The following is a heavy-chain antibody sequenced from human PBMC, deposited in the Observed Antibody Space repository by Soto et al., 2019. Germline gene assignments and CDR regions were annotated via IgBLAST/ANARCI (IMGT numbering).Heavy chain of an antibody. CDR3: AGDGALGENYCYYGMDV. D-gene: IGHD3-16*01. Sequence: QVQLVQSGAEVKKPGASVKVSCKASGYTFTSYGISWVRQAPGQGLEWMGWISAYNGNTNYAQKLQGRVTMTTDTYTSTADMELRSLRSDDTAVYYCAGDGALGENYCYYGMDVWGQGTTVTVSS. CDR1: GYTFTSYG. CDR2: ISAYNGNT. V-gene: IGHV1-18*01. J-gene: IGHJ6*02.